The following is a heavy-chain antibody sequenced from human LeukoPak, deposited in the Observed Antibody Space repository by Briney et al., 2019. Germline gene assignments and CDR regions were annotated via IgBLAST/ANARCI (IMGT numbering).Heavy chain of an antibody. Sequence: GGSLRLSCAASGFTFSSYWMSWVRQAPGKGLEWVANIKQDGSEKYYVDSVKGRFTISRVNAKNSLYLQMNSLRAEDTAVYYCARDFFGVVTIDAFDIWGQGTMVTVSS. J-gene: IGHJ3*02. CDR2: IKQDGSEK. CDR3: ARDFFGVVTIDAFDI. D-gene: IGHD3-3*01. V-gene: IGHV3-7*01. CDR1: GFTFSSYW.